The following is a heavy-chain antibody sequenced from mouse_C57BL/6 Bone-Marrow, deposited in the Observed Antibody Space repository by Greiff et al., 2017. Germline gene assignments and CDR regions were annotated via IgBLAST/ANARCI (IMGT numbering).Heavy chain of an antibody. V-gene: IGHV5-9-1*02. CDR3: TRDGVLCKAMDY. J-gene: IGHJ4*01. CDR2: ISSGGDYI. D-gene: IGHD1-1*02. Sequence: EVKLVESGEGLVKPGGSLKLSCAASGFTFSSYAMSWVRQTPEKRLEWVAYISSGGDYIYYADTVKGRFTISRDNARNTLYLQMSSLKSEDTAMYYCTRDGVLCKAMDYWGQGTSVTVSS. CDR1: GFTFSSYA.